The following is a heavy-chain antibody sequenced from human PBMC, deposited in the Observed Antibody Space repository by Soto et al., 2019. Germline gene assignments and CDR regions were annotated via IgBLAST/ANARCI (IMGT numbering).Heavy chain of an antibody. J-gene: IGHJ4*02. CDR2: ISAYNDKT. CDR1: GYTFTSYG. V-gene: IGHV1-18*01. D-gene: IGHD1-26*01. Sequence: QGQLVQSGAEVKKPGASVKVSCRASGYTFTSYGISWVRQAPGQGLEWMGWISAYNDKTTYAQKFQGRLTMTTDTSSNTAYMELRSLRYDDTAVYYCARFTGISKWTFDSWGQGTLVTVSS. CDR3: ARFTGISKWTFDS.